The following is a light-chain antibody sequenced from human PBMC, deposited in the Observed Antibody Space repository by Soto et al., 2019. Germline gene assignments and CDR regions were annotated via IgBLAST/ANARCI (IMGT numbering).Light chain of an antibody. Sequence: DIQMTQSPSSLSASVGERITITCQASQDISDSLNWYQQKPGRAPNLLIYDASNLETGVPSRFSGSGYGTDFTFTITGLQPEDIATYYCHQYTNPPLTFGGGTKVDIK. J-gene: IGKJ4*01. CDR2: DAS. CDR1: QDISDS. V-gene: IGKV1-33*01. CDR3: HQYTNPPLT.